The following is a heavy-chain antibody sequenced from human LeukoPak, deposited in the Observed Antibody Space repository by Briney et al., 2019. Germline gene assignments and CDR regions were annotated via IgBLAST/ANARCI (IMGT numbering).Heavy chain of an antibody. CDR3: ARERGSYGSGSYPLDY. CDR2: IIPIFGTA. CDR1: GGTFSSYA. D-gene: IGHD3-10*01. J-gene: IGHJ4*02. V-gene: IGHV1-69*13. Sequence: SVKVSCKASGGTFSSYAISWVGQAPGQGLEWMGGIIPIFGTANYAQKFQGRVTITADESTSTAYMELSSLRSEDTAVYYCARERGSYGSGSYPLDYWGQGTLVTVSS.